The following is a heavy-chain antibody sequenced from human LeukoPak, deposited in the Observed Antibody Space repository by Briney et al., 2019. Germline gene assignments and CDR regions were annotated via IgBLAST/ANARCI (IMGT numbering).Heavy chain of an antibody. CDR2: IYHSGST. V-gene: IGHV4-38-2*02. D-gene: IGHD5-12*01. J-gene: IGHJ6*03. Sequence: SETLSLTCTVSGYSISSGYYWGWIRQPPGKGLEWIGSIYHSGSTYYNPSLKSRVTISVDTSKNQFSLKLSSVTAADTAVYYCARHKFHSGYDPKPLKLYYHMDVWGKGTTVTISS. CDR3: ARHKFHSGYDPKPLKLYYHMDV. CDR1: GYSISSGYY.